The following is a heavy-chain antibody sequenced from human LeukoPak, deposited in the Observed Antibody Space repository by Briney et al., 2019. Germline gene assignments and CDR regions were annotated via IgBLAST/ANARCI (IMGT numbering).Heavy chain of an antibody. CDR1: GGTFSSYA. Sequence: TVKVSCKASGGTFSSYAISWVRQAPGQGLEWMGGIIPIFATANYAQKFQGRVTITADESTSTAYMELSSLRSEDTAVYYCARGPITTRSHFDYWGQGTLVTVSS. CDR3: ARGPITTRSHFDY. CDR2: IIPIFATA. D-gene: IGHD3-22*01. V-gene: IGHV1-69*13. J-gene: IGHJ4*02.